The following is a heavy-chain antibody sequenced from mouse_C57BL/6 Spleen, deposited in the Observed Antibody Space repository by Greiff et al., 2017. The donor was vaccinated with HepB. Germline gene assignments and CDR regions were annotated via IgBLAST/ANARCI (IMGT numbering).Heavy chain of an antibody. V-gene: IGHV1-82*01. CDR1: GYAFSSSW. CDR2: IYPGDGDT. J-gene: IGHJ4*01. Sequence: VQLQQSGPELVKPGASVKISCKASGYAFSSSWVNWVKQRPGKGLEWIGRIYPGDGDTNYNGKFKGKATLTVDTSSSTAYMQLSSLTSEDSAVYYCAKDGSRGYALDYWGQGTSVTVSS. D-gene: IGHD1-1*01. CDR3: AKDGSRGYALDY.